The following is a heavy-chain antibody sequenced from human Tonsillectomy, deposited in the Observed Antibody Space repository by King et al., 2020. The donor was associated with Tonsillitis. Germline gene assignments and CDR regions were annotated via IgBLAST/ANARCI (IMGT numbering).Heavy chain of an antibody. CDR1: GYSFTNFW. CDR2: IYPGDSDT. J-gene: IGHJ6*03. Sequence: QLVQSGAEVKKPGESLKISCKGSGYSFTNFWIAWVRQMPGKGLEWMGIIYPGDSDTRYSPSFQGQVTISADKSTSTAYLQWSSLKASDTAMYYCARRGGSQFSYFYMDVWGKGTTVTVSS. V-gene: IGHV5-51*03. D-gene: IGHD1-26*01. CDR3: ARRGGSQFSYFYMDV.